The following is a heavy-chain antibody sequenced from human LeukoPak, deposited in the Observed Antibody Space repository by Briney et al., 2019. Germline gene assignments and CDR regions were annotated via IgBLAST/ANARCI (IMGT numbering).Heavy chain of an antibody. V-gene: IGHV3-30*02. J-gene: IGHJ4*02. CDR1: GFTFSSYG. Sequence: HPGGSLRLSCAASGFTFSSYGMHWVRQAPGKGLEWVAFIRYDGSNKYYADSVKGRFTISRDNSKNTLYLQMNSLRAEDTAVYYCAKDDYCSSTSCYGMFDYWGQGTLVTVSS. CDR3: AKDDYCSSTSCYGMFDY. CDR2: IRYDGSNK. D-gene: IGHD2-2*01.